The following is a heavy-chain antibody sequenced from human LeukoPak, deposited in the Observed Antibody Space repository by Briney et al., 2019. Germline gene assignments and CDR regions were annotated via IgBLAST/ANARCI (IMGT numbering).Heavy chain of an antibody. CDR2: INHSGST. V-gene: IGHV4-34*01. D-gene: IGHD1-26*01. CDR3: AREVSGSNDAFDI. J-gene: IGHJ3*02. Sequence: SETLSLTCTVSGGSMSPYHWGWIRQPPGKGLEWIGEINHSGSTNYNPSLKSRVTISVDTSKNQVSLKLSSVAAADTAVYYCAREVSGSNDAFDIWGQGTMVTVSS. CDR1: GGSMSPYH.